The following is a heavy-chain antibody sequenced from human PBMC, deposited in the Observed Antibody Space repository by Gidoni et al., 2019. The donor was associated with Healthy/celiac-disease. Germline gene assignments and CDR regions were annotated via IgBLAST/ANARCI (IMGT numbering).Heavy chain of an antibody. V-gene: IGHV3-43*01. CDR2: IIWDGGST. CDR1: GFNFDDYT. D-gene: IGHD6-6*01. Sequence: EVQLVESGGVVVQPGGSLRLSCAASGFNFDDYTMHWVRQAPGKGLEWVSLIIWDGGSTYYADSVKGRFTISRDNSKNSLYLQMNSLRTEDTALYYCAKGSSSAGFDYWGQGTLVTVSS. J-gene: IGHJ4*02. CDR3: AKGSSSAGFDY.